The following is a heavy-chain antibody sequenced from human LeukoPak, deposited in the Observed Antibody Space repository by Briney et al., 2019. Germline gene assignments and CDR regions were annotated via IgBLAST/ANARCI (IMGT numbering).Heavy chain of an antibody. D-gene: IGHD4-17*01. CDR2: IYYSGST. J-gene: IGHJ4*02. CDR1: GVSISNYY. V-gene: IGHV4-59*01. CDR3: ARDYGDYFDY. Sequence: SETLSLTCTVSGVSISNYYWSWIRQPPGKGLEWIGYIYYSGSTNYNPSLKSRVIISVDTSKNQFSLKLSSVAAADTAVYYCARDYGDYFDYWGQGTLVTVSS.